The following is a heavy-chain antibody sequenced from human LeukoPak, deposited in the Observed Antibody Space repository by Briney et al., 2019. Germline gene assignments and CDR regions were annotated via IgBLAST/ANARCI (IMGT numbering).Heavy chain of an antibody. D-gene: IGHD3-10*01. V-gene: IGHV3-15*01. J-gene: IGHJ4*02. CDR3: TTSPLYYYGSGTPYY. Sequence: PGGSLRLSCAASGFTFSNAWMSWVRQAPGKGREWVGRIKSKADGGAPDYAAPVKGRFTISRDDSKNTLYLQMNSLKTEDTAVYYCTTSPLYYYGSGTPYYWGQGTLVTVSS. CDR2: IKSKADGGAP. CDR1: GFTFSNAW.